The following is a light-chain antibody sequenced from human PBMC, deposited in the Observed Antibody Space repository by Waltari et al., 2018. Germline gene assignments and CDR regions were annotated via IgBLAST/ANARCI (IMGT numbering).Light chain of an antibody. V-gene: IGKV3-20*01. Sequence: EIVLTQSPGTLSFSPGERATLSCRASQAISNSYLAWYQQKPGQAPRLLIYNASLRGTGIPDTFSGSGSWTDFTLTMSRLEPEDFAVYYCQQYGSPPRTFGQGTKVEIK. CDR3: QQYGSPPRT. CDR1: QAISNSY. J-gene: IGKJ1*01. CDR2: NAS.